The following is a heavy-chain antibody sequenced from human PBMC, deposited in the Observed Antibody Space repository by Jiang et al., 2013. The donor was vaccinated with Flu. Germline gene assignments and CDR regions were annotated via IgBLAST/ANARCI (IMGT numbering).Heavy chain of an antibody. J-gene: IGHJ4*02. Sequence: SGISWNSGSIGYADSVKGRFTISRDNAKNSLYLQMNSLRAEDTALYYCAKDARYYYDSSGSPYFDYWGQGTLVTVSS. V-gene: IGHV3-9*01. CDR3: AKDARYYYDSSGSPYFDY. CDR2: ISWNSGSI. D-gene: IGHD3-22*01.